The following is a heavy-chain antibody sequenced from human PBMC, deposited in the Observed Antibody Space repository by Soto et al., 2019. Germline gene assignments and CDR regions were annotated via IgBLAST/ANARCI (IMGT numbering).Heavy chain of an antibody. V-gene: IGHV4-30-2*01. Sequence: QLQLQESGSGLVKPSQTLSLTCAVSGGSISSGGYSWSWIRQPPGKGLEWIGYIYHSGTTYYNPSLKTRVTISVDRSKNQFSLKLSSVTAADTAVYYCARAHYGDYGYGMDVWGQGTTVTVSS. CDR3: ARAHYGDYGYGMDV. J-gene: IGHJ6*02. CDR1: GGSISSGGYS. CDR2: IYHSGTT. D-gene: IGHD4-17*01.